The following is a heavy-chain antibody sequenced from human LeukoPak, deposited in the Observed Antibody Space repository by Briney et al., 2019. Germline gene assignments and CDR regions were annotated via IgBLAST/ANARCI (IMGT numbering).Heavy chain of an antibody. CDR3: AKDEDDHSLSLSL. Sequence: GGSLRLSCAASGFTFSSYEMNWVRQAPGKGLEWVSYISSSGSTIYYADSVKGRFTISRDNSKNSLYLQMNSLRTEDTALYYCAKDEDDHSLSLSLWGRGTLVTVSS. D-gene: IGHD1-1*01. J-gene: IGHJ2*01. CDR1: GFTFSSYE. CDR2: ISSSGSTI. V-gene: IGHV3-48*03.